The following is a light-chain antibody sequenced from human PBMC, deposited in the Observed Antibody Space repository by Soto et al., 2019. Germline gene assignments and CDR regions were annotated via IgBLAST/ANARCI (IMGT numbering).Light chain of an antibody. CDR1: QSVNNNY. V-gene: IGKV3-20*01. Sequence: EIVLTQSPGTLSLSPAERATLSCRASQSVNNNYLAWFQQKPGQAPRLLIYGASSRATGIPDRFSGSESGTDFTLTISRLEPEDFAEYYCQQYGNSPQTFGQGTKVEIK. CDR3: QQYGNSPQT. J-gene: IGKJ2*01. CDR2: GAS.